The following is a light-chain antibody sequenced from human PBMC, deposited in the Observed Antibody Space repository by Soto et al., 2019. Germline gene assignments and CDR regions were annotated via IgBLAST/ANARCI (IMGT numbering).Light chain of an antibody. V-gene: IGKV1-5*03. CDR2: KAS. CDR1: QTISSW. Sequence: IQMTQSPSTLSGSVGDRVTITCRASQTISSWLAWYQQKPGKAPKLLIYKASTLKSGVPSRFSGSGSGTEFTLTISSLQPDDFATYYCQNYNSYSDAFGQGTKVELK. CDR3: QNYNSYSDA. J-gene: IGKJ1*01.